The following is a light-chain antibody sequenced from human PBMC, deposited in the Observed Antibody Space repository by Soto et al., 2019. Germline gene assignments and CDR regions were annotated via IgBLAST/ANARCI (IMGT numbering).Light chain of an antibody. CDR1: QSIRSD. CDR3: QQSYSWVT. CDR2: SDS. Sequence: DIRMTQSPSSLSASVGDRVTITCRASQSIRSDLNWYHQEPGKAPKLLLYSDSTLKSGVPSRFSGSGSGTDFTLTISSLQPEDFATYYCQQSYSWVTFGPGTKVDIK. V-gene: IGKV1-39*01. J-gene: IGKJ3*01.